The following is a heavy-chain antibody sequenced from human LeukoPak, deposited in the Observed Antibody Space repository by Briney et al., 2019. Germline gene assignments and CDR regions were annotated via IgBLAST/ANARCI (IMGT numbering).Heavy chain of an antibody. CDR1: GFTFSAYS. CDR3: ARDRDPGYNDSSGYRRVNAFDI. J-gene: IGHJ3*02. V-gene: IGHV3-66*01. Sequence: GGSLRLSCAVSGFTFSAYSMNWVRQAPGKGLEWVSVIYSGGSTYYADSVKGRFTISRDNAKNSLYLQMNSLRAEDTAVYYCARDRDPGYNDSSGYRRVNAFDIWGQGTMVTVSS. CDR2: IYSGGST. D-gene: IGHD3-22*01.